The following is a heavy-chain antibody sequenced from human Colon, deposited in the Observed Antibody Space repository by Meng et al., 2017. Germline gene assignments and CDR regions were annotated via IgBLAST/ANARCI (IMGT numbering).Heavy chain of an antibody. V-gene: IGHV7-4-1*02. J-gene: IGHJ1*01. D-gene: IGHD1-26*01. CDR3: AREGSDSDIDH. CDR1: GYSFTVIA. CDR2: SNKKTGHP. Sequence: QVTLEQSGSEMEKPRETVRLSCKASGYSFTVIAMNWVRQEPGRGLEWMGWSNKKTGHPTYDEDFTGRFVFSLDTSATTAYLEINSLRPDDTAVYYGAREGSDSDIDHWGQGTLVTVSS.